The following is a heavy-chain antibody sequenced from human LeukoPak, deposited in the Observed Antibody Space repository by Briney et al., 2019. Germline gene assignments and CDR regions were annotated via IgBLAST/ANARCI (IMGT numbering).Heavy chain of an antibody. Sequence: PSEDLSRTCAVYGGSFCGYYWTWVRQPPGKGLEWIGEINHKGATNYNPSLKSRVTISLDTSKNQFSLKLSSVTAADTAVYYCARGPHFYGSGSYEYSYYYYYYGMDVWGKGTAVTVSS. CDR1: GGSFCGYY. D-gene: IGHD3-10*01. CDR2: INHKGAT. V-gene: IGHV4-34*01. J-gene: IGHJ6*04. CDR3: ARGPHFYGSGSYEYSYYYYYYGMDV.